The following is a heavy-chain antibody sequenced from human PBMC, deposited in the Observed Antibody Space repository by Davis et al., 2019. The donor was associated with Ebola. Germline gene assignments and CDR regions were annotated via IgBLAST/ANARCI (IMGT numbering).Heavy chain of an antibody. Sequence: GESLKISCAASGFAVSNNYMSWVRQAPGKGLEWVSSIYSGGNTFYADSVKGRFTISRHSSNNTLYLQMNSLRPDDTAVYFCARDVFATSGYIPFDYWGQGTLVTVSS. D-gene: IGHD3-22*01. CDR1: GFAVSNNY. CDR2: IYSGGNT. CDR3: ARDVFATSGYIPFDY. J-gene: IGHJ4*02. V-gene: IGHV3-53*04.